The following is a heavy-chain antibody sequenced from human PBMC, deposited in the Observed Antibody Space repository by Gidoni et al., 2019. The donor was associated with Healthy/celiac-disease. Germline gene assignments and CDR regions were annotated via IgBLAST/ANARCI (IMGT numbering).Heavy chain of an antibody. J-gene: IGHJ5*02. D-gene: IGHD6-13*01. Sequence: QLQLQESGPGLVKPSGPLSRTRTVSGGSLSSSRYYWGWIRQPPGKVLSWIGSIYYSGSTYYNPSLQSRVTISVDASKSQFSLKLSSVTAADTAVYYCATPQQLATGRGFDPWGQGTLVTVSS. V-gene: IGHV4-39*01. CDR2: IYYSGST. CDR3: ATPQQLATGRGFDP. CDR1: GGSLSSSRYY.